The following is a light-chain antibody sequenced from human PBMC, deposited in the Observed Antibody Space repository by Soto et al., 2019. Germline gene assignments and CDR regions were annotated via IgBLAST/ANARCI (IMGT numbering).Light chain of an antibody. CDR1: RSLGSY. J-gene: IGKJ1*01. V-gene: IGKV3-11*01. CDR3: QQRSNWPPWT. Sequence: EIVLTQSPATLSLSPGERATLSCGASRSLGSYLAWYQQKPGQAPRLLIYDASNRATGIPARFSGSGSGTDFTLTISNLEPEDFAVYYCQQRSNWPPWTFGQGTKVEIK. CDR2: DAS.